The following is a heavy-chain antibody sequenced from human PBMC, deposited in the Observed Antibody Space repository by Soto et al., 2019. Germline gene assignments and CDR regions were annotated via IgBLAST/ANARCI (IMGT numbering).Heavy chain of an antibody. Sequence: QVQLVQSGAEVEKPGASVKVSCKASGYTFISYSITWVRQAPGQGLEWMGWISGYNGNTNYAQSIQGRATMTTDTSTTTAYMELWSLRTDDTAVYYWARGPGLYSGSYYLDYWGQGTLVTVSS. CDR1: GYTFISYS. J-gene: IGHJ4*02. D-gene: IGHD1-26*01. V-gene: IGHV1-18*01. CDR2: ISGYNGNT. CDR3: ARGPGLYSGSYYLDY.